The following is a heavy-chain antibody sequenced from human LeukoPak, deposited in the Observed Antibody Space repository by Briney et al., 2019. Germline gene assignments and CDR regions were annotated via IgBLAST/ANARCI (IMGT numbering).Heavy chain of an antibody. V-gene: IGHV1-69*01. CDR1: GGTFSSYA. J-gene: IGHJ4*02. CDR3: AIVYCSSTSCHNPFDY. CDR2: IIPIFGTA. D-gene: IGHD2-2*02. Sequence: SVKVSCKASGGTFSSYAISWVRQAPGQGLEWMGGIIPIFGTANYAQKFQGRVTITADESTSTAYMELSSLRSDDTAVYYCAIVYCSSTSCHNPFDYWGQGTLITVSS.